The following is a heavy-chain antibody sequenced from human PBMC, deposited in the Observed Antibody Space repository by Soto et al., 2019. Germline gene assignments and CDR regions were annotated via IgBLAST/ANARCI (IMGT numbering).Heavy chain of an antibody. CDR1: GFTFSTYA. Sequence: GGSLRLSCAASGFTFSTYAMAWVRQAPGKGLEWVSGVSASGLNTDYADPVKGRFTISRDNAKNSLYLQMNSLRAEDTAVYYCARDPSIVLVPAATYYYYYYGMDVWGQGTTVTVSS. CDR3: ARDPSIVLVPAATYYYYYYGMDV. CDR2: VSASGLNT. V-gene: IGHV3-21*01. J-gene: IGHJ6*02. D-gene: IGHD2-2*01.